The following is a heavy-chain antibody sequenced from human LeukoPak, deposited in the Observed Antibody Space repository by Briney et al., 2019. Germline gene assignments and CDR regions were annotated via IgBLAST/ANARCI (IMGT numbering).Heavy chain of an antibody. CDR2: ISSSGSTI. D-gene: IGHD5-18*01. Sequence: PGGSLRLSCAASGFTFSDYYMSWIRQAPGKGLEWVSYISSSGSTIYYADSVKGRFTISRDNAKNSLYLQMNSLRAEDTAVYYCARITPIGYSYGSYFDYWGQGTLVTVSS. CDR1: GFTFSDYY. CDR3: ARITPIGYSYGSYFDY. J-gene: IGHJ4*02. V-gene: IGHV3-11*04.